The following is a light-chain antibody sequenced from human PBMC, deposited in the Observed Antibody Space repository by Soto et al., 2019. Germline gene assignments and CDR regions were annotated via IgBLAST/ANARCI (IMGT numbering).Light chain of an antibody. CDR3: SSFTSSNTLV. J-gene: IGLJ2*01. Sequence: QSALTQPASVSGYPGQSITISCTGTSSDVGGYNYVSWYQQHPGNAPKLIIYDVNIRPSGLSNRFSGSKSGNTASLTISGLQAEDEADYYCSSFTSSNTLVFGGGTKLTVL. CDR2: DVN. CDR1: SSDVGGYNY. V-gene: IGLV2-14*03.